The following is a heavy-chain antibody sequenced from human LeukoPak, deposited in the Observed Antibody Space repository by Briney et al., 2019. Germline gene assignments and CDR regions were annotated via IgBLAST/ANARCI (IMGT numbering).Heavy chain of an antibody. CDR1: GGTFSSYA. D-gene: IGHD3-9*01. J-gene: IGHJ6*03. V-gene: IGHV1-69*06. CDR3: AKGTVTGYPYYYYYMDV. CDR2: IIPIFGTA. Sequence: ASVKVPCKASGGTFSSYAISWVRQAPGQGLEWMGRIIPIFGTANYAQKFQGRVTITADKSTSTAYMELSSLRSEDTAVYYCAKGTVTGYPYYYYYMDVWGKGTTVTVSS.